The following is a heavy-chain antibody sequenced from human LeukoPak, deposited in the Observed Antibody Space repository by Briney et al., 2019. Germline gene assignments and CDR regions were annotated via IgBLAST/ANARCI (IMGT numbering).Heavy chain of an antibody. CDR1: GYTFTSYG. CDR3: ARDLGWRDSSGLFDY. CDR2: ISAYNGNT. V-gene: IGHV1-18*01. D-gene: IGHD3-22*01. J-gene: IGHJ4*02. Sequence: ASVKVSCKASGYTFTSYGISWVRQAPGQGLEWMGWISAYNGNTNYAQKLQGRVTMTTDTSTSTAYMELRSLRSDDTAVYYCARDLGWRDSSGLFDYWGQGTLVTVSS.